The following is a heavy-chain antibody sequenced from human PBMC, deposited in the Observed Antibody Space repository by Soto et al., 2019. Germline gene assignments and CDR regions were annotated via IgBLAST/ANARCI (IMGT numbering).Heavy chain of an antibody. CDR3: ASGLLPRYYYYDYGMDV. D-gene: IGHD3-10*01. Sequence: QVQLVQSGAEVKKPGSSVKVSCKASGGTFSSYAISWVRQAPVQGLEWMGGIIPIFGTANYAQKFQGRVTLTADESTSTAYLELSSLRSEDTAVYYCASGLLPRYYYYDYGMDVWGQGTTVTVSS. V-gene: IGHV1-69*01. J-gene: IGHJ6*02. CDR2: IIPIFGTA. CDR1: GGTFSSYA.